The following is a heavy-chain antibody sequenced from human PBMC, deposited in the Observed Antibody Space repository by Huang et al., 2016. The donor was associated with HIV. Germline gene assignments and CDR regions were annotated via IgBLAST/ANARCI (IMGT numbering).Heavy chain of an antibody. CDR3: ASGEYGKNAYDI. CDR2: FYYSGDA. J-gene: IGHJ3*02. D-gene: IGHD2-2*01. V-gene: IGHV4-39*01. Sequence: QLHLQQSGPGLVRPSETLSLICTVSGGSITSSNHYWGWIRQTPGKGLEWIGNFYYSGDAYYTPSLKNRVSISIDTSKSQFSLRLSSVTATDTAVYYCASGEYGKNAYDIWGQGTVVTVSA. CDR1: GGSITSSNHY.